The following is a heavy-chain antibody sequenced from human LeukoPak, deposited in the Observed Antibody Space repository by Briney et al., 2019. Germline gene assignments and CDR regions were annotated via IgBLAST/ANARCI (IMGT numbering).Heavy chain of an antibody. CDR1: GFTFSSYG. D-gene: IGHD3-16*02. CDR2: IWYDGNNK. V-gene: IGHV3-33*06. J-gene: IGHJ4*02. Sequence: GGSLRLSCAASGFTFSSYGMHWVRQAPGKGLEWVAVIWYDGNNKYYAESVKGRLTISRDISKNTLYLQMNSLRAEDTAVYYCAKDRLPLGELSLFDYWGQGTLVTVSS. CDR3: AKDRLPLGELSLFDY.